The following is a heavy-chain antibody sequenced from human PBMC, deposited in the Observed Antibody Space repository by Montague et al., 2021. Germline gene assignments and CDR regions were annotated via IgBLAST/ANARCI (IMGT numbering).Heavy chain of an antibody. J-gene: IGHJ5*01. Sequence: SETLSLTCAVSGGSIISSNWWSWVRQSPGKGLEWIGEIYHTRSPNYNPSLKSRLTISLDKSNNQVSLHLTSLAAADTAVHDCARMLGYCSGGHCYSNWFDSWGQGTLVTVSS. D-gene: IGHD2-15*01. V-gene: IGHV4-4*02. CDR1: GGSIISSNW. CDR2: IYHTRSP. CDR3: ARMLGYCSGGHCYSNWFDS.